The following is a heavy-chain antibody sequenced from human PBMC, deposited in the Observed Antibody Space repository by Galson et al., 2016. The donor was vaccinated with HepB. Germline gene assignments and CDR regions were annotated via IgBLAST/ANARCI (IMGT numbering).Heavy chain of an antibody. CDR3: AKLPRFGVDS. V-gene: IGHV3-30-3*02. CDR1: GFTFSTYA. CDR2: ISYDGSHK. J-gene: IGHJ4*02. D-gene: IGHD3-10*01. Sequence: SLRLSCAASGFTFSTYAMHWVRQAPGKGLEWVAVISYDGSHKHYRDSVKGRFTISRDNSRNTLYLQMNSLRTEDTAVYYCAKLPRFGVDSWGQGTLVTVSS.